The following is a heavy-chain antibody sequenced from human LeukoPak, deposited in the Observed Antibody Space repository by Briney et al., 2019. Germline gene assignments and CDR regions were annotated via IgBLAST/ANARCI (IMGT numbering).Heavy chain of an antibody. J-gene: IGHJ4*02. Sequence: SETLSLTCTVSGGSISSYYWSWIRQPPGKGLEWIGYIYYSGSTDYNPSLKSRVTISVDTSKNQSSLKLSSVTAADTAVYYCARQGGSGSYFPFDYWGQGTLVTVSS. CDR1: GGSISSYY. CDR3: ARQGGSGSYFPFDY. D-gene: IGHD3-10*01. CDR2: IYYSGST. V-gene: IGHV4-59*08.